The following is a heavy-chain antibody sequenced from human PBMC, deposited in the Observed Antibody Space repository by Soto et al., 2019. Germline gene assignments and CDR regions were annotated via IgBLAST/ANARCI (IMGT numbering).Heavy chain of an antibody. Sequence: QVQLVQSGAEVKKPGSSVKVSCKASGGTFSSATFSWVRQAPGQGLEWLGRIIPILDGPNYAQKFQGRVMITADRSTTTVYMELNSLGSEDTAVYYCATHQGYCTTTSCGIDYWGQGTVVTVSS. CDR3: ATHQGYCTTTSCGIDY. CDR1: GGTFSSAT. CDR2: IIPILDGP. D-gene: IGHD2-2*01. V-gene: IGHV1-69*02. J-gene: IGHJ4*02.